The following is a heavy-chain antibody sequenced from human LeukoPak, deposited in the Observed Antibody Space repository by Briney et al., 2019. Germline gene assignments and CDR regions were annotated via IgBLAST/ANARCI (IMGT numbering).Heavy chain of an antibody. V-gene: IGHV3-7*01. CDR2: IKEDGTEK. CDR3: ARDHHDVLTGYYSNYYNYYYMDV. D-gene: IGHD3-9*01. CDR1: GFTFNSYW. Sequence: GGSLRLSCVASGFTFNSYWMSWVRQAPGKGLEWVANIKEDGTEKYYVDSVRGRFTLFRDNAENSLYLQMSSLRAEDTAVYYCARDHHDVLTGYYSNYYNYYYMDVWGKGTTVTVSS. J-gene: IGHJ6*03.